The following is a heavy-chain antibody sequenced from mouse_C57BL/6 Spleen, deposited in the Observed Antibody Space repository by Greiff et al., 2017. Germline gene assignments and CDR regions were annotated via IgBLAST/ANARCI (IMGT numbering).Heavy chain of an antibody. CDR2: INPNYGTT. J-gene: IGHJ1*03. V-gene: IGHV1-39*01. CDR1: GYSFTDYN. D-gene: IGHD4-1*01. Sequence: EVQLKESGPELVKPGASVKISCKASGYSFTDYNMNWVKQSNGKSLEWIGVINPNYGTTSYNQKFKGKATLTVDQSSSTAYMQLNSLTSEDSAVYYCARSWDEDGGCYFDVWGTGTTVTVSS. CDR3: ARSWDEDGGCYFDV.